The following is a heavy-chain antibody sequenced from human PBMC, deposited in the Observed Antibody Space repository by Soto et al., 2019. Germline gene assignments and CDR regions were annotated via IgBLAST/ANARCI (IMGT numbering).Heavy chain of an antibody. Sequence: SETLSLTCTVPGDSISSADYYWSWIRQTPGKGLEWIGHIFYSGTTYYNPSLKSRLTISVDTSKNHFSLTLTSVTAADTAVYYCARDLWVEPELYYYGMDVWGQGTTVTVSS. CDR2: IFYSGTT. J-gene: IGHJ6*02. CDR1: GDSISSADYY. CDR3: ARDLWVEPELYYYGMDV. V-gene: IGHV4-30-4*01. D-gene: IGHD1-1*01.